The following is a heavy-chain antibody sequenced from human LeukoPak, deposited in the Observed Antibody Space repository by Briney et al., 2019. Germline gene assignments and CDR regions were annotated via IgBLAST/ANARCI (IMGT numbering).Heavy chain of an antibody. J-gene: IGHJ3*02. D-gene: IGHD3-3*01. CDR2: INHSGST. Sequence: PSETLSLTCAVYGGSFSGYYWSWLRQLPGKGLEWIGEINHSGSTNYNPSLKSRVTISVDTSKNQFSLKLSSVTAADTAVYYCARDPPYYDFWSGPLRGAFDIWGQGTMVTVSS. V-gene: IGHV4-34*01. CDR1: GGSFSGYY. CDR3: ARDPPYYDFWSGPLRGAFDI.